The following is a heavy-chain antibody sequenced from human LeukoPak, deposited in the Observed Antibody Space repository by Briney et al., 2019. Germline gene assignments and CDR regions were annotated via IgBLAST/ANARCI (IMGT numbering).Heavy chain of an antibody. Sequence: GGSLRLSCAASGFTFSNAWMSWVRQAPGKGLEWVGRIKSKTDGGTTDYAAPVKGRFTISRDDSKNTLYLQMNSLKTEDTAVYYCTTDAYYDFWSGYSALDYWGQGTLVTVSS. V-gene: IGHV3-15*01. CDR2: IKSKTDGGTT. CDR3: TTDAYYDFWSGYSALDY. CDR1: GFTFSNAW. J-gene: IGHJ4*02. D-gene: IGHD3-3*01.